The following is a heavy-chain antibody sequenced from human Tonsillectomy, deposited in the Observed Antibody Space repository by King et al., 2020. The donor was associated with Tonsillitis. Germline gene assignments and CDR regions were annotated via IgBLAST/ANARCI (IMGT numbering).Heavy chain of an antibody. J-gene: IGHJ4*02. V-gene: IGHV4-39*01. D-gene: IGHD3-22*01. Sequence: QLQESGPGLVKPSETLSLICTVSGGSISSSTYYWCWIRQPPGKGLEWIGTMYFSGSTYSNPSLKSRVTISIDTSKNQFSLKLRSVTAADTAVYFCARLPDSTSYFDYWGQGTLVTVSS. CDR3: ARLPDSTSYFDY. CDR2: MYFSGST. CDR1: GGSISSSTYY.